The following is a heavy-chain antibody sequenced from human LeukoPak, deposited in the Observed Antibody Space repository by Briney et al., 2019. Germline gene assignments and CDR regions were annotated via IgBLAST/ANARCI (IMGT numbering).Heavy chain of an antibody. D-gene: IGHD1-1*01. V-gene: IGHV4-59*08. CDR3: ASVRTWADY. Sequence: SETLSLTCTVSGGSISSYYWSWIRQPPGKGLEWIGYIYYSGSTNYNPSLKSRVTISVDTSKNQFSLKLSSVTAADTAVYYCASVRTWADYWGQGTLVTVSS. CDR1: GGSISSYY. CDR2: IYYSGST. J-gene: IGHJ4*02.